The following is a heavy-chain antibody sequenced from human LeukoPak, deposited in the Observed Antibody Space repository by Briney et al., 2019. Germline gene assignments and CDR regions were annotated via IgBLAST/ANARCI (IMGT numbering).Heavy chain of an antibody. CDR1: GYTFTSYD. CDR3: ARGTVNRITIFGVVTSYNWFDP. D-gene: IGHD3-3*01. CDR2: MNPNSGNT. V-gene: IGHV1-8*03. Sequence: ASVKVSCKASGYTFTSYDINWVRQATGQGLEWMGWMNPNSGNTGYAQKFQGRVTITRNTSISTAYMELSSLRSEDTAVYYCARGTVNRITIFGVVTSYNWFDPWGQGTLVTVSS. J-gene: IGHJ5*02.